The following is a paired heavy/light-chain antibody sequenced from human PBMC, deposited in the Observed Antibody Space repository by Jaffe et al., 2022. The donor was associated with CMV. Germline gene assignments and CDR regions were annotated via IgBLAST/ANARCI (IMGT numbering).Heavy chain of an antibody. CDR1: GYTFTSYY. D-gene: IGHD3-22*01. CDR2: INPSGGST. CDR3: ARVPPVGYYDSSGYPAI. V-gene: IGHV1-46*01. J-gene: IGHJ4*02. Sequence: QVQLVQSGAEVKKPGASVKVSCKASGYTFTSYYMHWVRQAPGQGLEWMGIINPSGGSTSYAQKFQGRVTMTRDTSTSTVYMELSSLRSEDTAVYYCARVPPVGYYDSSGYPAIWGQGTLVTVSS.
Light chain of an antibody. V-gene: IGKV3-15*01. J-gene: IGKJ1*01. Sequence: EIVMTQSPATLSVSPGERATLSCRASQSVSSNLAWYQQKPGQAPRLLIYGASTRATGIPARFSGSGSGTEFTLTISSLQSEDFAVYYCQQYNNWPLWTFGQGTKVEIK. CDR3: QQYNNWPLWT. CDR2: GAS. CDR1: QSVSSN.